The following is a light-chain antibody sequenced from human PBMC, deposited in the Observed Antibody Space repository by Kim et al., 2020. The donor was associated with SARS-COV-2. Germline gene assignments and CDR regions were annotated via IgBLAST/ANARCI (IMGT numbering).Light chain of an antibody. CDR3: KQYNNFPYT. Sequence: CASMSYSVTITCRERRNVKISLAGYQQQPGKAPKLLIYKTYSLECGVPYRFSGRKSGTEFTLNISSVEPDDVETYYCKQYNNFPYTCGQGTKLEI. J-gene: IGKJ2*01. CDR1: RNVKIS. V-gene: IGKV1-5*03. CDR2: KTY.